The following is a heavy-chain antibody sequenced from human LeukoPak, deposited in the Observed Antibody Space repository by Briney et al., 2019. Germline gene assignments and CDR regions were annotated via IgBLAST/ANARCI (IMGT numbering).Heavy chain of an antibody. V-gene: IGHV3-30*18. CDR3: ANLDY. CDR2: ISYDGSNK. Sequence: GRSLRLSCAASGFTFSSYGMHWVRQAPGKGLEGVAVISYDGSNKYYADSVKGRFTISRDNSKNTLYLQMNSLRAEDTAVYYCANLDYWGQGTLVAVSS. J-gene: IGHJ4*02. CDR1: GFTFSSYG.